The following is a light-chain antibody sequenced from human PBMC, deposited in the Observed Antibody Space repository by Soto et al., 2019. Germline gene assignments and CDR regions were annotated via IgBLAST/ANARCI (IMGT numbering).Light chain of an antibody. J-gene: IGLJ2*01. V-gene: IGLV2-14*01. Sequence: QSALTQPASMSGSPGQSITISCTGSNSDIGSFDYVSWYQQYPGKVPKLLIYAVTNRPSGISDRFSASKSGNTASLTISGLQAEDEGDYYCSSFTTGPTLVVFGGGTQLTVL. CDR2: AVT. CDR1: NSDIGSFDY. CDR3: SSFTTGPTLVV.